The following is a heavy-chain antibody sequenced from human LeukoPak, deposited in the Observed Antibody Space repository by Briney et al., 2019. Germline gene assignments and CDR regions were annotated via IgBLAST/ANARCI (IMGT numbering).Heavy chain of an antibody. CDR3: ARGDPLYGMDV. CDR2: IYYSGST. J-gene: IGHJ6*02. V-gene: IGHV4-59*01. Sequence: SETLSPACTVSGGSISSYCWSWIRQPPGKGLEWIGYIYYSGSTNYNPSLKSRVTISVDTSKNQFSLKLSSVTAADTAVYYCARGDPLYGMDVWGQGTTVTVSS. CDR1: GGSISSYC.